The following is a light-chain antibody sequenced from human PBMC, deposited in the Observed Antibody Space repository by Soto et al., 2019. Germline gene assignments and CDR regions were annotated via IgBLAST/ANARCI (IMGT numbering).Light chain of an antibody. V-gene: IGKV3-20*01. J-gene: IGKJ1*01. CDR2: GAS. Sequence: EIVLTQSPGTLSLSPGERATLSCGASQSVTSNYLAWYQQKPGQAPRLLIFGASIRVTGIPDRFIGSGSGTDFTLTISRLEPEDFVVYYCQHYVTSLTTFGQGTKVEVK. CDR1: QSVTSNY. CDR3: QHYVTSLTT.